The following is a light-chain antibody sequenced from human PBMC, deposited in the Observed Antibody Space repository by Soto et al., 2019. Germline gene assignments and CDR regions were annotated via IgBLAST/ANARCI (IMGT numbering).Light chain of an antibody. CDR3: SSYTSSSTVV. V-gene: IGLV2-14*03. J-gene: IGLJ2*01. Sequence: QSALTQPASLSGSPGQSITISCSGTSSDIGPYNYISWYQQHPGKAPKLMIYDVSNRPSGVSNRFSGSKSGNTASLTISGLQAEDEADYYCSSYTSSSTVVFGGGTKLTVL. CDR2: DVS. CDR1: SSDIGPYNY.